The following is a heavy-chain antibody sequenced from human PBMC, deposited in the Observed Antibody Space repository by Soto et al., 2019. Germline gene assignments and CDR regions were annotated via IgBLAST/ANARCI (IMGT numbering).Heavy chain of an antibody. CDR1: GGSFSGYY. J-gene: IGHJ6*02. CDR3: ARIKLSMVRGVKIYYYYGMDV. Sequence: LSLTCAVYGGSFSGYYWSWIRQPPGKGLEWIGEINHSGSTNYNPSLKSRVTISVDTSKNQFSLKLSSVTAADTAVYYCARIKLSMVRGVKIYYYYGMDVWGQGTTVTVSS. CDR2: INHSGST. V-gene: IGHV4-34*01. D-gene: IGHD3-10*01.